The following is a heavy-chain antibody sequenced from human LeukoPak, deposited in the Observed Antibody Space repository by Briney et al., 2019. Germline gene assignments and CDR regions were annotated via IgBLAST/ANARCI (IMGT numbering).Heavy chain of an antibody. V-gene: IGHV3-64*01. CDR3: ARPAVGSNGLDY. D-gene: IGHD4-23*01. CDR1: GFSFSSYA. J-gene: IGHJ4*02. Sequence: GGSLRLSCAASGFSFSSYAMHWVRQTPGKGLEFVSAISTDGSRTYYANSVKGRFTISRDNSKSTLYLQMGSVRADDMAVYYCARPAVGSNGLDYWDQGTLVTVSS. CDR2: ISTDGSRT.